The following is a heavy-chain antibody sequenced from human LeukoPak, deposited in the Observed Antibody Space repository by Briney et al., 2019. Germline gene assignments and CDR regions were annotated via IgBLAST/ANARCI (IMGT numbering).Heavy chain of an antibody. CDR3: AREPSGSGGYDY. D-gene: IGHD3-10*01. CDR2: ISPNSGDT. Sequence: ASVKVSCKASGFTFSGYYMHWVRHAPGQGLEWMAWISPNSGDTNYVQNFQGRVTVTRDASISTDYMEISGLTSDDTALYYCAREPSGSGGYDYWGQGGLVTVSS. J-gene: IGHJ4*02. CDR1: GFTFSGYY. V-gene: IGHV1-2*02.